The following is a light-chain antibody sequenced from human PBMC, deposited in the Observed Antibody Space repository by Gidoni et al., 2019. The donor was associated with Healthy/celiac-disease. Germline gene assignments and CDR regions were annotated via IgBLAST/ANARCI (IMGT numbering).Light chain of an antibody. Sequence: EIVLTQSPGPLSLSPGERATLSCRASQSVSSSYLAWYQQKPGQAPRLLIYGASSRATGIPDRFSGSGSGTDFTLTISRLEPEDFAVYYCQQYGSSPPGSTFGPGTKVDIK. CDR1: QSVSSSY. V-gene: IGKV3-20*01. CDR2: GAS. CDR3: QQYGSSPPGST. J-gene: IGKJ3*01.